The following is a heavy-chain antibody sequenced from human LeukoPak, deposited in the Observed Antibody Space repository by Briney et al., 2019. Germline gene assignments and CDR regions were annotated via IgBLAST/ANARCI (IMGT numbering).Heavy chain of an antibody. CDR3: AREGQYYDTSGFFDH. V-gene: IGHV1-2*02. Sequence: ASVNVSCKASGYTFTGYYIHWVRQAPGQGLEWMGWINPDSGGTKYAQKFQGRVTMTRDTSISTAYMELSRLTSDDTAVYYCAREGQYYDTSGFFDHGGQGTLVTVSS. J-gene: IGHJ4*02. D-gene: IGHD3-22*01. CDR2: INPDSGGT. CDR1: GYTFTGYY.